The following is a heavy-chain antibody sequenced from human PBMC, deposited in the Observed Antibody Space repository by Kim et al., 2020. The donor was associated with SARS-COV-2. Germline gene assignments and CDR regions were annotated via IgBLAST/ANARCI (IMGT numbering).Heavy chain of an antibody. Sequence: GGSLRLSCAASGFTFSSYGMHWVRQAPGKGLEWVAVIWYDGSNKYYADSVKGRFTISRDNSKNTLYLQMNSLRAEDTAVYYCARGGSVTAIWYFDLWGRGTLVTVSS. CDR2: IWYDGSNK. D-gene: IGHD2-21*02. V-gene: IGHV3-33*01. CDR3: ARGGSVTAIWYFDL. CDR1: GFTFSSYG. J-gene: IGHJ2*01.